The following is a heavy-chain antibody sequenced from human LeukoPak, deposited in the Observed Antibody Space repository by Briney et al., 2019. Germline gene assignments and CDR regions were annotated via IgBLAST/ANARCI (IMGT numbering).Heavy chain of an antibody. V-gene: IGHV1-3*01. Sequence: GASVKVSCKASGYTFTSYAMHWVRQAPGQRLEWMGWINAGNGNTKYSQKFQGRVTITRDTSASTVYMELSSLRSEDTAVYYCARDRSGGSCFDPWGQGTLVTVSS. CDR3: ARDRSGGSCFDP. J-gene: IGHJ5*02. CDR1: GYTFTSYA. CDR2: INAGNGNT. D-gene: IGHD2-15*01.